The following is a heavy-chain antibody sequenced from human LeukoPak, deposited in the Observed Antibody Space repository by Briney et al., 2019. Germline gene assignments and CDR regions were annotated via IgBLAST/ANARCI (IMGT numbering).Heavy chain of an antibody. CDR2: IYTSGST. CDR1: GGSISSYY. CDR3: ARDKKDSSGWYGAFDY. Sequence: PSETLSLTCTVSGGSISSYYWSWIRQPAGKGLEWIGRIYTSGSTNYNPSLKSRVTMPVDTSKNQFSLKLSSVTAADTAVYYCARDKKDSSGWYGAFDYWGQGTLVTVSS. D-gene: IGHD6-19*01. J-gene: IGHJ4*02. V-gene: IGHV4-4*07.